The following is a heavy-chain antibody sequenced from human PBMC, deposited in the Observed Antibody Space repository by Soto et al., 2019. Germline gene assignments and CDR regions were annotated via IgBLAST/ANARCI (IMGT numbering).Heavy chain of an antibody. Sequence: QVPLVQSGAEVKKPGASVKVSCKASGFTFSKFGISWVRQAPGLGLEWMGWISGYNGNTDYAQKFQGRVTMTTDTSTSTAYLELRSLRSDDTAVFFCARAYCSAGSCYPDYWGQGTLVTVSS. CDR1: GFTFSKFG. D-gene: IGHD2-15*01. J-gene: IGHJ4*02. CDR3: ARAYCSAGSCYPDY. V-gene: IGHV1-18*01. CDR2: ISGYNGNT.